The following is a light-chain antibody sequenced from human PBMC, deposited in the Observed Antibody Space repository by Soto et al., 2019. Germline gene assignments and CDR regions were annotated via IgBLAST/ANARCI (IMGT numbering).Light chain of an antibody. CDR2: DAS. J-gene: IGKJ2*01. V-gene: IGKV1-33*01. CDR3: QQYDNLPPYT. CDR1: QDINNY. Sequence: DIQMTQSPSSLSASVGDRVTITCRASQDINNYLNWLQQKPGEAPKVLIYDASTLETGVPSRFSGRGSGTEFTFTISSLQPEDIATYYCQQYDNLPPYTFGQGTKLEIK.